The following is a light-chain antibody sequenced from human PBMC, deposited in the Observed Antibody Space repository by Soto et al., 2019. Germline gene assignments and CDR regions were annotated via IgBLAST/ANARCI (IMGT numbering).Light chain of an antibody. CDR1: SSNIGAGHA. V-gene: IGLV1-40*01. J-gene: IGLJ3*02. CDR3: QSYDDSLSGWV. CDR2: GNS. Sequence: QAVLTQPPSVSGAPGQRVTISCTGSSSNIGAGHALHWYQHLPGAAPKLLMYGNSDRPSGVPDRFSGSKSGTSASLAITGLQPEDEADYYCQSYDDSLSGWVFGGGTKVTVL.